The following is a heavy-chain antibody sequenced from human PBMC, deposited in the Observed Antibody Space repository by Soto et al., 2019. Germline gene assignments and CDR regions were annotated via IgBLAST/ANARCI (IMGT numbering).Heavy chain of an antibody. CDR1: GGSISSSNW. CDR2: IYHSGST. D-gene: IGHD6-19*01. V-gene: IGHV4-4*02. CDR3: ASLWGSSGWYNY. Sequence: SGTLSRTCAVSGGSISSSNWGSWVRQPPGKGLEWIGEIYHSGSTNYNPSLKSRVTISVDKSKNQFSLKLSSVTAADTAVYYCASLWGSSGWYNYWGQGTLVTVSS. J-gene: IGHJ4*02.